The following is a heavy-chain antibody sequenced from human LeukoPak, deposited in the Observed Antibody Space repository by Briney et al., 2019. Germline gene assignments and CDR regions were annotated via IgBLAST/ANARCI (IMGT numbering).Heavy chain of an antibody. Sequence: GGSLRLSCAASGFTFSTYAMNWVRHAPGKGLEWVSSISGGDESTYNADSVKGRFIISRDNSKNTLYLQMNGRRAEDTAIYYCAKGEGGSCSSSSCSTYFDYWGQGTLVTVSS. D-gene: IGHD2-15*01. CDR3: AKGEGGSCSSSSCSTYFDY. J-gene: IGHJ4*02. CDR2: ISGGDEST. CDR1: GFTFSTYA. V-gene: IGHV3-23*01.